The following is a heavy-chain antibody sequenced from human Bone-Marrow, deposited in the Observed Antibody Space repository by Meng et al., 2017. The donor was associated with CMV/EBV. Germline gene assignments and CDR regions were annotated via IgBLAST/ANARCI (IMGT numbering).Heavy chain of an antibody. CDR3: ARGASGPFDY. D-gene: IGHD1-26*01. J-gene: IGHJ4*02. Sequence: LSCPASGFTFSSSWMHWVRQAPGKGLVWVSRINIDGRTINYADSVRGRFTISRDNAKNTLYLQMNTLRAEDTAVYYCARGASGPFDYWGQGSLVTVSS. CDR2: INIDGRTI. V-gene: IGHV3-74*01. CDR1: GFTFSSSW.